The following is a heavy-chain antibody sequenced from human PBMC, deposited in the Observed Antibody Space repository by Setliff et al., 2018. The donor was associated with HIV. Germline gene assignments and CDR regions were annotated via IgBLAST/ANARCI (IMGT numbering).Heavy chain of an antibody. CDR3: ARLFGVITDDTFEI. J-gene: IGHJ3*02. Sequence: PSETLSLTCAVYGGSFSGYFWSWIRQSPRKRLEWIGEIYHSGSTNYNSSLKSRVTISVDMSKNQFSLKMSSVTAADTAVYYCARLFGVITDDTFEIWGPGTMVTVSS. CDR2: IYHSGST. CDR1: GGSFSGYF. V-gene: IGHV4-34*01. D-gene: IGHD3-3*01.